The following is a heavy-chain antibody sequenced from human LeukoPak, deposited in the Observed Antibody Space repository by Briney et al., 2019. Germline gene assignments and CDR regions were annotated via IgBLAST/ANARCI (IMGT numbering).Heavy chain of an antibody. CDR3: VKQDGGLGRPDH. CDR2: ISSNGDST. D-gene: IGHD1-1*01. J-gene: IGHJ4*02. V-gene: IGHV3-64D*06. CDR1: GFTFSNYA. Sequence: GGSLRLSCSVSGFTFSNYALHWVRQAPGKGLECVSAISSNGDSTYYADSVKGRFTVSRDNSKNTLYLQMSSLRTEDTAVYYCVKQDGGLGRPDHWGQGTLVTVSS.